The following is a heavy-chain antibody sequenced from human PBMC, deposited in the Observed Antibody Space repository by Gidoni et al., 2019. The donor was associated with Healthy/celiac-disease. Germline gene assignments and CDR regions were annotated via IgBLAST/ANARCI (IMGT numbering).Heavy chain of an antibody. CDR1: GFTFSSYA. CDR3: ANLYSSGRLPIDY. D-gene: IGHD6-19*01. CDR2: ISGSGGST. Sequence: EVQLLESGGGLVQPGGSLRLSCAASGFTFSSYAMSWVRQAPGKGLEWVSAISGSGGSTYYADSVKGRFTISRDNSKNTLYLQMNSLRAEDTAVYYCANLYSSGRLPIDYWGQGTLVTVSS. V-gene: IGHV3-23*01. J-gene: IGHJ4*02.